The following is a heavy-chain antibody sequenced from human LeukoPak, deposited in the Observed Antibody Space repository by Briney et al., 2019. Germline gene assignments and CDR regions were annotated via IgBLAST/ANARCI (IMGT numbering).Heavy chain of an antibody. CDR2: IYHNGST. CDR1: GGCISTRNW. J-gene: IGHJ6*03. Sequence: SETLSLTCSVSGGCISTRNWWTWVRQSPDKGLEWVGEIYHNGSTNYNPSLKSRVTIAVEDSKNHVSLRVTALTAADPAVYYCARAASRRLYMDVWGRGTTITVSS. CDR3: ARAASRRLYMDV. V-gene: IGHV4-4*02.